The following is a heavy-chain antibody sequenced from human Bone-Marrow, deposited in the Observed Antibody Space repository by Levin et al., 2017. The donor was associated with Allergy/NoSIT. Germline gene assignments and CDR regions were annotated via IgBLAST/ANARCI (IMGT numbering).Heavy chain of an antibody. CDR2: IRSAGTYI. J-gene: IGHJ6*02. CDR3: ARGGGSQKGGLDV. D-gene: IGHD3-10*01. CDR1: GFSFSSYT. V-gene: IGHV3-21*01. Sequence: GGSLRLSCVASGFSFSSYTMHWVRQAPGKGLEWVASIRSAGTYIHYADSVKGRFTISRDNANNSVSMGMSSLRAEDTALYDCARGGGSQKGGLDVWGQGTTVTVS.